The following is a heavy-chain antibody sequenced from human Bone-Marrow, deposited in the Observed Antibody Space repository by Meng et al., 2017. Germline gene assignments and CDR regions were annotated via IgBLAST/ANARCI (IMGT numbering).Heavy chain of an antibody. D-gene: IGHD4-17*01. CDR3: ANGDAVRRMDV. Sequence: ASVKVSCKASGYTFTSYYMHWVRQAPGQGLEWMGIINPSGGSTSYAQKFLGSVTMTRDTSTSTVYMELSSLRSEDTSVYYWANGDAVRRMDVWGQGTTVTVSS. CDR2: INPSGGST. V-gene: IGHV1-46*01. CDR1: GYTFTSYY. J-gene: IGHJ6*02.